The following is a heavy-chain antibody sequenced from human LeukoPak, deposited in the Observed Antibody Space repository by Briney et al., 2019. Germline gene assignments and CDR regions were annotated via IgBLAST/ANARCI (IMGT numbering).Heavy chain of an antibody. V-gene: IGHV4-59*01. D-gene: IGHD6-19*01. CDR1: GGSISNYY. J-gene: IGHJ6*03. CDR2: IYYSGIS. Sequence: SETLSLTCTVSGGSISNYYWTWIRQPPGKGLEWIGYIYYSGISNYNPSLKSRVTISLDTSKNQFSLKLGSVTPADTAVYYCARETSSGWYARDYYYYMDVWGKGTTVTVSS. CDR3: ARETSSGWYARDYYYYMDV.